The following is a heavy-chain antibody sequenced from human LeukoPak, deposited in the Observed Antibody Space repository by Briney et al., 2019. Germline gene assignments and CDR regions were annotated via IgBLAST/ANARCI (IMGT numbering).Heavy chain of an antibody. D-gene: IGHD3-10*01. V-gene: IGHV1-2*02. Sequence: ASVKVSCKASGYTFTGYYMHWVRQAPGQGLEWMGWINPNSGGTNYAQKFQGRVTMTRDTSISTAYMELSRLRSEDTAVYYCARVRRTYYYGSGIGYWGQGTLVTVSS. CDR3: ARVRRTYYYGSGIGY. CDR1: GYTFTGYY. J-gene: IGHJ4*02. CDR2: INPNSGGT.